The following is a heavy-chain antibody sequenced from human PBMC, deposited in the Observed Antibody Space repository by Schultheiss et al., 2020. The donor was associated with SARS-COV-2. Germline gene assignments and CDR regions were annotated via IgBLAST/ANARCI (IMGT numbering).Heavy chain of an antibody. Sequence: GESLKISCAASGFTFSDYYMSWIRQAPGKGLEWVSYISSSGSTIYYADSVKGRFTISRDNAKNSLYLQMNSLRAEDTAVYYCAGTSGSFLFDLWGRGTLVTVSS. CDR1: GFTFSDYY. D-gene: IGHD2-15*01. CDR2: ISSSGSTI. CDR3: AGTSGSFLFDL. J-gene: IGHJ2*01. V-gene: IGHV3-11*04.